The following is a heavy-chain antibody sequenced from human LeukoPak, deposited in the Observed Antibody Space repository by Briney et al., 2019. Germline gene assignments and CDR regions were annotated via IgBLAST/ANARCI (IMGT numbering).Heavy chain of an antibody. CDR2: IYPSGGNT. Sequence: ASVTVSCKASGYTFTGYYMHWVRQAPGQGLEWMGIIYPSGGNTNYAQKFQGRVTMTRDTSTSTVYMELSSLRSEDTAIYYCARGRGFGGNSGFAYWGQGLLVTVSS. D-gene: IGHD4-23*01. J-gene: IGHJ4*02. CDR3: ARGRGFGGNSGFAY. V-gene: IGHV1-46*01. CDR1: GYTFTGYY.